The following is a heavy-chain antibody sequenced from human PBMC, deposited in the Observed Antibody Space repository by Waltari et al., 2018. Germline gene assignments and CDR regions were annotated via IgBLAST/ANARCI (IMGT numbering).Heavy chain of an antibody. CDR2: IYSGGSR. J-gene: IGHJ4*02. CDR1: GFTVSSNY. CDR3: AGGAYSYSYLDY. V-gene: IGHV3-53*01. D-gene: IGHD4-4*01. Sequence: EVQLVESGGGLIQPGGSLRLSCAASGFTVSSNYICWVRQAPGKGLEWVSVIYSGGSRYYADSVRGRFTISRDNSKNTLYLQMNSLRAEDTAVYFCAGGAYSYSYLDYWGQGTLVTVSS.